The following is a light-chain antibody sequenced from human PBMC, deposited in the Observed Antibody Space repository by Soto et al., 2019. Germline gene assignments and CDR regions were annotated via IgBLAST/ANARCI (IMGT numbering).Light chain of an antibody. J-gene: IGKJ1*01. Sequence: EIVMTQSPATLSVSLGERATLSCRASQSVSRNLAWYQLKPGQAPRLLIYGASTRATGIPARFSGSGSGTEFTLTISSLQSEDFAVYYCQQYNNWPRTFGQGTKVAIK. CDR3: QQYNNWPRT. CDR2: GAS. V-gene: IGKV3-15*01. CDR1: QSVSRN.